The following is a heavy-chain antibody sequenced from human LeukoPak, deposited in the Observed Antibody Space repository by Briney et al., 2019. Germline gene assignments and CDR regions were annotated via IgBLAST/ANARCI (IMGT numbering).Heavy chain of an antibody. V-gene: IGHV3-21*01. CDR3: AKDSYYDYVWGSYRYTNQFDY. D-gene: IGHD3-16*02. CDR2: ISTSSSYI. J-gene: IGHJ4*02. CDR1: GFTFSSYC. Sequence: PGGSLRLSCAASGFTFSSYCMNWVRQAPGKGLEWVSFISTSSSYIHYADSVKGRFTISRDNARNSLYLQMNSLRAEDTAVYYCAKDSYYDYVWGSYRYTNQFDYWGQGTLVTVSS.